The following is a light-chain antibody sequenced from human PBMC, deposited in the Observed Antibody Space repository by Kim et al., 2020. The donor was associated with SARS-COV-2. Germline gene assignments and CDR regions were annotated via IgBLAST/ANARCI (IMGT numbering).Light chain of an antibody. J-gene: IGLJ2*01. CDR1: SLRSYY. CDR3: NSRDSSGNHPVV. Sequence: SSELTQDPAVSVALGQTVRITCQGDSLRSYYASWYQQKPGQAPVLVIYGKNNRPSGIPDRFSGPSSGNTASLTITGAQAEDEADYYCNSRDSSGNHPVVFGGGTKLTVL. CDR2: GKN. V-gene: IGLV3-19*01.